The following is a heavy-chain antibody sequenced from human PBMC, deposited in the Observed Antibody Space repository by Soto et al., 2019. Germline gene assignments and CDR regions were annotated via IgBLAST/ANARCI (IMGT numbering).Heavy chain of an antibody. Sequence: QVQLVQSGAEVKKPGSSVKVSCKASGGTFSSYTISWVRQAPGQGLEWMGRIIPILGIANYAQKFQGRVTXXAYKSTGTAYMELSSLRSEDTAVYCCASGGGVNDYWGQGTMVTVSS. CDR2: IIPILGIA. CDR3: ASGGGVNDY. J-gene: IGHJ4*02. D-gene: IGHD3-16*01. CDR1: GGTFSSYT. V-gene: IGHV1-69*02.